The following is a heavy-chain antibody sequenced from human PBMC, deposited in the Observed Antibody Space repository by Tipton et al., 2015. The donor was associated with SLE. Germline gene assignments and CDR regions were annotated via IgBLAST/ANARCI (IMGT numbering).Heavy chain of an antibody. CDR2: INHSGST. CDR3: ARDRPIYGSGSYLY. J-gene: IGHJ4*02. CDR1: GFTFSDYY. D-gene: IGHD3-10*01. V-gene: IGHV4-34*01. Sequence: LRLSCAASGFTFSDYYMSWIRQPPGKGLEWIGEINHSGSTNYNPSLKSRVTISVDTSKNQFSLKLSSVTAADTAVYYCARDRPIYGSGSYLYWGQGTLVTVSS.